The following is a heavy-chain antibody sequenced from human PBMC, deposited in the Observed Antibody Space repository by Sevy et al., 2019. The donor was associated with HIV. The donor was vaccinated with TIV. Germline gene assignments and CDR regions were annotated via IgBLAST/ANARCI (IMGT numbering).Heavy chain of an antibody. CDR2: ISHDGINE. CDR3: ANAYSGSYSHSYLYALDV. D-gene: IGHD1-26*01. V-gene: IGHV3-30*18. J-gene: IGHJ6*02. Sequence: GGSLRLSCTGSGFSFSYYGIHWVRQAPGKGLDWVALISHDGINEYYAVSVKGRFTISRDNSRNTVYLEMNSLRNEDTAIYFCANAYSGSYSHSYLYALDVWGQRTTVTVSS. CDR1: GFSFSYYG.